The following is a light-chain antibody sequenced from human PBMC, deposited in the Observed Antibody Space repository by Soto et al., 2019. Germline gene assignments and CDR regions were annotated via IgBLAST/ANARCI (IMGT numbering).Light chain of an antibody. V-gene: IGKV3-15*01. CDR3: QQYSNWPPLT. J-gene: IGKJ1*01. Sequence: EIVMTQSPATLSVSPGERATLSCRASQSVSSNLAWYQQKPAQAPRRLIYGASTRATGIPARFSGSGSGTDFTLTISSLQSEDFAVYYCQQYSNWPPLTFGQGTKVEIK. CDR1: QSVSSN. CDR2: GAS.